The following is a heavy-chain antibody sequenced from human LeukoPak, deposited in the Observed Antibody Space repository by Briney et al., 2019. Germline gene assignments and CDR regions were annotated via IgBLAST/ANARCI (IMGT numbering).Heavy chain of an antibody. CDR1: GGSISSSNW. J-gene: IGHJ4*02. CDR2: IYYSGST. CDR3: ARVSPDYDFWSGFRYYFDY. V-gene: IGHV4-4*02. Sequence: PSGTLSLTCAVSGGSISSSNWWNWVRQPPGKGLEWIGYIYYSGSTNYNPSLKSRVTISVDTSKNQFSLKLSSVTAADTAVYYCARVSPDYDFWSGFRYYFDYWGQGTLVTVSS. D-gene: IGHD3-3*01.